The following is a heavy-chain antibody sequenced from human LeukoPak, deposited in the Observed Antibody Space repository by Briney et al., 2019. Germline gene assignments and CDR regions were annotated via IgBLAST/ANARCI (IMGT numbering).Heavy chain of an antibody. Sequence: ASVKVSCKASGYTFTRYYMNWVRQAPGQGLEWMGIINPSGGSTNYAQEFQCRVTMTRDTSTSTFYMEVSSLRSEDTAVYYCATSFRAVTWFDPWGQKTLGTVSS. CDR1: GYTFTRYY. V-gene: IGHV1-46*01. CDR2: INPSGGST. J-gene: IGHJ5*02. CDR3: ATSFRAVTWFDP. D-gene: IGHD3-10*01.